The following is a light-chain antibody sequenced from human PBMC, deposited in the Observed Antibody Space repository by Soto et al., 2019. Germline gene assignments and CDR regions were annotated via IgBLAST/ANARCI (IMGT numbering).Light chain of an antibody. CDR1: QSVSSS. Sequence: EIVMTQSPATLSVSPGERATLSCRASQSVSSSLAWYQHKPGQAPRLLIYDASTRATGIPARFSGSGSGTEFTLTISSLQSEDFAVYYCQQYNSWPRTFGQGTKVEV. CDR3: QQYNSWPRT. J-gene: IGKJ1*01. CDR2: DAS. V-gene: IGKV3-15*01.